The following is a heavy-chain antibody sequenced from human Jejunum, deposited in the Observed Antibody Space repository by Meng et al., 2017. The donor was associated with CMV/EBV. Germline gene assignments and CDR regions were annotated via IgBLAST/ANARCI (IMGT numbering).Heavy chain of an antibody. CDR3: AGGNDYGDY. CDR1: GFTFSAFG. Sequence: QGQVGGAGVGVGRPGGSLSLACVGIGFTFSAFGMRRVRQAPGKGVESVTYNRYDGNNKYYADSVKSRFTNSRDNSKNTVDLQMNSLRVEDTAVYYCAGGNDYGDYWGQGSLVTVSS. CDR2: NRYDGNNK. D-gene: IGHD3-16*01. J-gene: IGHJ4*02. V-gene: IGHV3-30*02.